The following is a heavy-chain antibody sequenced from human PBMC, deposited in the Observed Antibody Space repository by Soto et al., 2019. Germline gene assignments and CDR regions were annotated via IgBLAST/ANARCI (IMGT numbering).Heavy chain of an antibody. CDR2: ITVYNGNT. J-gene: IGHJ4*02. CDR1: GYTFTTYA. CDR3: ARDWGGGGDYAPYDY. Sequence: ASVKVSCKASGYTFTTYALTWVRQAPGQGLEWMGWITVYNGNTNYAQKLQGRVTLTTDTSTSTAYMELRSLRSDDTAVYYCARDWGGGGDYAPYDYWGQGTQVTVSS. D-gene: IGHD4-17*01. V-gene: IGHV1-18*01.